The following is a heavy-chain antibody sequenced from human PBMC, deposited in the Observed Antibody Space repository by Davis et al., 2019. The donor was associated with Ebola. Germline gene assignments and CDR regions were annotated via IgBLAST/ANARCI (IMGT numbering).Heavy chain of an antibody. CDR3: ARVGGSYYFPDY. CDR2: IYYSGST. D-gene: IGHD1-26*01. V-gene: IGHV4-59*01. CDR1: GGSISSYY. Sequence: SETLSLTCTVSGGSISSYYWSWIRQPQGKGLEWIGYIYYSGSTNYNPSLKSRVTISVDTSKNQFSLKLSSVTAADTAVYYCARVGGSYYFPDYWGQGTLVTVSS. J-gene: IGHJ4*02.